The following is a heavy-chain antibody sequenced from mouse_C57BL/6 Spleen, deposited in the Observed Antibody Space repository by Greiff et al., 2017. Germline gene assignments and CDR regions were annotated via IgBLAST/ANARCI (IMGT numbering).Heavy chain of an antibody. D-gene: IGHD1-1*01. J-gene: IGHJ1*03. CDR2: IWSGGST. V-gene: IGHV2-2*01. CDR3: ARNPYYYGSSPHWYFDV. CDR1: GLSLTSYG. Sequence: VKLQESGPGLVQPSQSLSITCTVSGLSLTSYGVHWVRQSPGKGLEWLGVIWSGGSTDYNAAFISRLSISKDNSKSQVFFKMNSLQADDTAIYYCARNPYYYGSSPHWYFDVWGTGTTVTVSS.